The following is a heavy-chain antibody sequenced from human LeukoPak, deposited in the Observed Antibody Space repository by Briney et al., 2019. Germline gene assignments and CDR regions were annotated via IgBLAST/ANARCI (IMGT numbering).Heavy chain of an antibody. CDR3: ARESEARRLVAYYFDY. D-gene: IGHD2-15*01. V-gene: IGHV3-21*01. Sequence: GGSLRLSCAASGFTFSNYSMNWVRQAPGKGLEWVSSISSRSTYIYYADSVKGRFTISRDNAKNSLYLQMNSLRAEDTAVYYCARESEARRLVAYYFDYWGQGTLVTVSS. CDR1: GFTFSNYS. CDR2: ISSRSTYI. J-gene: IGHJ4*02.